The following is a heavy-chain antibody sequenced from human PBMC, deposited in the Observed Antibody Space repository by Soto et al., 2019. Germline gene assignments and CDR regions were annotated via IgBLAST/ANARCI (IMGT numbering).Heavy chain of an antibody. CDR1: GYTFTGYA. Sequence: QVQVVQSGAEEKKPGASVKVSCTASGYTFTGYAMHWVRQAPGQRLEWMGWINAGNGNTKYSQKFQGRVTITRDTSASTAYMERSSLRSENTAVYYCASAVAVAADFDYWGQGTLVTVSS. J-gene: IGHJ4*02. CDR2: INAGNGNT. V-gene: IGHV1-3*05. CDR3: ASAVAVAADFDY. D-gene: IGHD6-19*01.